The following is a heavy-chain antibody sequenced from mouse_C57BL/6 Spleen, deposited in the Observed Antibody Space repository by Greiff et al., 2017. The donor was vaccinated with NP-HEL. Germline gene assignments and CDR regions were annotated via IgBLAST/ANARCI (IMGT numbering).Heavy chain of an antibody. CDR3: ARGDYDRAWFAY. J-gene: IGHJ3*01. Sequence: QVQLQQSGAELVKPGASVKISCKASGYAFSSYWMNWVKQRPGKGLEWIGRIYPGDGDTNYNGKFKGKATLTADKSSSTAYMQLSSLTSEDSAVYFCARGDYDRAWFAYWGQGTLVTVSA. CDR1: GYAFSSYW. CDR2: IYPGDGDT. D-gene: IGHD2-4*01. V-gene: IGHV1-82*01.